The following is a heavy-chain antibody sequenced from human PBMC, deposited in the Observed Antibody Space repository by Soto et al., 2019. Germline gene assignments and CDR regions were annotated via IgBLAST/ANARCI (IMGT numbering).Heavy chain of an antibody. CDR2: ISGSGYAT. J-gene: IGHJ6*02. CDR3: AKEETVLVNYYYYYGMDV. V-gene: IGHV3-23*01. Sequence: EVQLLESGGGLVQPGGSLRLSCAASGFTFSSYAMSWVRQAPGMGLEWVSVISGSGYATYYADSVKGRFTVSRDNSNNTVYLQMNSLRAEDTAVYYCAKEETVLVNYYYYYGMDVWGQGPTVTVSS. CDR1: GFTFSSYA. D-gene: IGHD4-17*01.